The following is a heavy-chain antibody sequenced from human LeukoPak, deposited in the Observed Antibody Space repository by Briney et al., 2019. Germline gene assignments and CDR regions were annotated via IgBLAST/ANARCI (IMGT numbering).Heavy chain of an antibody. CDR1: GGSISSHY. J-gene: IGHJ6*02. D-gene: IGHD2-15*01. V-gene: IGHV4-59*11. CDR3: ARDVVWGMDV. CDR2: IDYSGST. Sequence: SETLSFTCTVSGGSISSHYWTWIRQPPGKGLEWIGYIDYSGSTNYNPSLKSRVTISVDTSKNQFSLKLSSVTAADTAVYYCARDVVWGMDVWGQGTTVTVSS.